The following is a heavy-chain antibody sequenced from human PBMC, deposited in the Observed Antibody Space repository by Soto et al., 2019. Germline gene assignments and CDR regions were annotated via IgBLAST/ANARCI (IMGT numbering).Heavy chain of an antibody. Sequence: QVQLVQSGDEVKKPGASVKVSCKASGYTFTSYGIGWVRQAPGQGLEWMGWISGYGHTNYAQKLQGRVTMTTDSSTSTVYMELRSLRSDDTAVYSCARSGDGNWFESWGQGTLVTVSS. J-gene: IGHJ5*01. CDR2: ISGYGHT. V-gene: IGHV1-18*04. CDR1: GYTFTSYG. CDR3: ARSGDGNWFES. D-gene: IGHD3-10*01.